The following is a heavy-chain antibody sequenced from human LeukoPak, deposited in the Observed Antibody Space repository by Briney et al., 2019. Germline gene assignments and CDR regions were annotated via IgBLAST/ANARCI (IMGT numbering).Heavy chain of an antibody. CDR2: INPSGGST. CDR1: GYTFTSYG. Sequence: RASVKVSCKASGYTFTSYGISWVRQAPGQGLEWMGIINPSGGSTSYAQKFQGRVTMTRDTSTSTVYMELSSLRSEDTAVYYCARDKPGICSSTSCSPDYYYGMDVWGQGTTVTVSS. V-gene: IGHV1-46*01. CDR3: ARDKPGICSSTSCSPDYYYGMDV. D-gene: IGHD2-2*01. J-gene: IGHJ6*02.